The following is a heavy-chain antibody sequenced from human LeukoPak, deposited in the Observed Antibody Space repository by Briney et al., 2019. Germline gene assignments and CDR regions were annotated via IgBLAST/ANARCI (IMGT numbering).Heavy chain of an antibody. V-gene: IGHV4-61*02. CDR3: ARLEPTGGNYYMDV. D-gene: IGHD1-1*01. J-gene: IGHJ6*03. Sequence: SQTLSLTCTVSGGSISSGSYYWSWIRQPAGKGLEWIVRIYTSGSTNYNPSLKSRVTISVNTSKNQFSLKLSSVTAADTAVYYCARLEPTGGNYYMDVWGKGTTVTVSS. CDR1: GGSISSGSYY. CDR2: IYTSGST.